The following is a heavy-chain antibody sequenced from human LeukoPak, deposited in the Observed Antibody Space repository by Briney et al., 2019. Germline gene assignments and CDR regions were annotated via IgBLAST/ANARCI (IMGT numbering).Heavy chain of an antibody. CDR3: ARHLYYYDSSGYYLAAFDI. CDR2: IYYSGST. D-gene: IGHD3-22*01. Sequence: PSETLSLTCTVSGGSISSYYWSWIRQPPGKGLEWIGYIYYSGSTNYNPSLKSRVTISVDTSKNQFSLKLSSVTAADTAVYYCARHLYYYDSSGYYLAAFDIWGQGTMVTVSS. J-gene: IGHJ3*02. CDR1: GGSISSYY. V-gene: IGHV4-59*08.